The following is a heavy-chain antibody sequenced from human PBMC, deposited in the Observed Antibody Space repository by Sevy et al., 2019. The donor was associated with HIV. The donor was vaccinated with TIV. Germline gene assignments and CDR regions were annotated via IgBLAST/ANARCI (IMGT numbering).Heavy chain of an antibody. CDR3: ARHWGASSSYQESGFDP. J-gene: IGHJ5*02. CDR1: GGSISSYY. Sequence: SETLSLTCTVSGGSISSYYWSWIRQPPGKGLEWIGYIYHSGSTNYNPSLKSRVTISVDTSKNQFSLKLSSVTAADTAVYYCARHWGASSSYQESGFDPWGQGTLVTVSS. D-gene: IGHD2-15*01. CDR2: IYHSGST. V-gene: IGHV4-59*08.